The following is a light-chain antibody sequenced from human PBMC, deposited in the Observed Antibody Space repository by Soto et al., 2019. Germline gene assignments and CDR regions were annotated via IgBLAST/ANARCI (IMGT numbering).Light chain of an antibody. J-gene: IGKJ1*01. Sequence: IMLEKSPGTLSLTGGERTTLYWRASQSVSSNHLAWYQQKPGQAPRLLIYGGSSRATGIPVRFIGSGSETDFTLTIPSMEPEDFAMYYCQQYSRSRKFGQGTKVDIK. CDR2: GGS. CDR1: QSVSSNH. V-gene: IGKV3-20*01. CDR3: QQYSRSRK.